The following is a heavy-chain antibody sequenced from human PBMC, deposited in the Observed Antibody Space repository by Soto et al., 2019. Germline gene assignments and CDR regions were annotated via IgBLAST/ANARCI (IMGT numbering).Heavy chain of an antibody. CDR3: ARDRWYFPPAEFDY. CDR2: ISYDGSNK. Sequence: GGSLRLSCAASGFTFSSYAMHWVGQAPGKGLEWVAVISYDGSNKYYADSVKGRFTISRDNSKNTLYLQMNSLRAEDTAVYYCARDRWYFPPAEFDYWGQGTLVTVSS. CDR1: GFTFSSYA. V-gene: IGHV3-30-3*01. J-gene: IGHJ4*02. D-gene: IGHD6-13*01.